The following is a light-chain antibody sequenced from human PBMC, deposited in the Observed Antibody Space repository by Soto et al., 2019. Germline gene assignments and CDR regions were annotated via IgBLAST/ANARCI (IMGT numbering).Light chain of an antibody. CDR1: QSVLYSSNNKNY. CDR3: QQYYSSPPT. Sequence: DIVMTQSPDSPAVSLGERATINCKSSQSVLYSSNNKNYLAWYQQKPGQPPKLLIYWASTRESGVPDRFSGSGSGTDFTLTISSXQAEDVAVYHCQQYYSSPPTFGGGTKVDIK. V-gene: IGKV4-1*01. J-gene: IGKJ4*01. CDR2: WAS.